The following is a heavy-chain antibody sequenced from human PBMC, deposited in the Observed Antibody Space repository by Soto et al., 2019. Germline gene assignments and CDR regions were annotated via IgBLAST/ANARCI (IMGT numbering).Heavy chain of an antibody. CDR1: GFTFSSYA. V-gene: IGHV3-33*08. CDR3: ARDTLGLYYDFWSGEGGGMDV. D-gene: IGHD3-3*01. Sequence: GGSLRLSCAASGFTFSSYAMSWVRQAPGKGLEWVAVIWYDGSNKYYADSVKGRFTISRDNSKNTLYLQMNSLRAEDTAVYYCARDTLGLYYDFWSGEGGGMDVWGQGTTVTVSS. J-gene: IGHJ6*02. CDR2: IWYDGSNK.